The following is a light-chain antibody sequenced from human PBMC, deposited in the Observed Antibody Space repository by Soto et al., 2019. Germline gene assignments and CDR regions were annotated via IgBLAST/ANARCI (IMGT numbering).Light chain of an antibody. J-gene: IGLJ1*01. CDR1: SSDVGSYNL. Sequence: QSALTQPASVSGSPEQSITISCTGTSSDVGSYNLVSWYQQHPDKAPKVMIYEATKRPSGVSNRFSGSKSGNTASLTISGLQAEDEADYYCSSYTSSSTLVFGTGTKLTVL. CDR2: EAT. V-gene: IGLV2-14*02. CDR3: SSYTSSSTLV.